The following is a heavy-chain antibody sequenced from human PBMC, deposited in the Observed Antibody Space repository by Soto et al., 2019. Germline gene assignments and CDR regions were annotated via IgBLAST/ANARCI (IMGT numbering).Heavy chain of an antibody. V-gene: IGHV3-15*07. CDR1: GYAFSVAW. Sequence: EVHLVESGGGLVKPGGSLRLSCAASGYAFSVAWMNWVRQAPGKGLEWVGRIKSKAHGGTVDYAAPVKGRFIISRDDSKNTLYLQMSNLEKQDTAVYYCTAGVVGATNGLDAWGQGTTVTVSS. CDR3: TAGVVGATNGLDA. J-gene: IGHJ6*02. CDR2: IKSKAHGGTV. D-gene: IGHD1-26*01.